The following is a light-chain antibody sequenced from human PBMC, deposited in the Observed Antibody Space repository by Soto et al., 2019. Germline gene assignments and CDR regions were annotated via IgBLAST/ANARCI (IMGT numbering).Light chain of an antibody. CDR2: AAS. V-gene: IGKV1-39*01. J-gene: IGKJ4*01. CDR3: QQSYGTTR. Sequence: DIQMTQSPSPLSASVGDRVTITCRASQTIRNYLNWYQQKPGEAPKLLIYAASRLQSGVPSRFSGSGSGTDFTLTINTLQPEDIATYYCQQSYGTTRFGGGTKVDIK. CDR1: QTIRNY.